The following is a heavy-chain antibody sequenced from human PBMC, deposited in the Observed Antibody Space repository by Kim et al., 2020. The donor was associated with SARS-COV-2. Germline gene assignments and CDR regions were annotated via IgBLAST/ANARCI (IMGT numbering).Heavy chain of an antibody. D-gene: IGHD6-19*01. CDR3: AKRGHSSVWPYWYFDL. Sequence: GGSLRLSCAASGFTFSLYGMSWVRQAPGKGLEWVSGIIDGGGRTYYADSVKGRFTISRDNSRNSLFLQMNSLGVDDTAVYYCAKRGHSSVWPYWYFDLWGRGTLVTVSS. CDR1: GFTFSLYG. J-gene: IGHJ2*01. V-gene: IGHV3-23*01. CDR2: IIDGGGRT.